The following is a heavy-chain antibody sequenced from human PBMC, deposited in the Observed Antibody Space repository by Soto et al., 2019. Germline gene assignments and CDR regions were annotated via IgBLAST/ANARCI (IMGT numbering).Heavy chain of an antibody. Sequence: GGSLRLSCAASGFTFSSYSMNWVRQAPGKGLEWVSSISSSSYIYYADSVKGRFTISRDNAKNSLYLQMNSLRAEDTAVYYCARGDPESYYYYYMDVWGKGTTVTVSS. J-gene: IGHJ6*03. CDR3: ARGDPESYYYYYMDV. V-gene: IGHV3-21*01. CDR1: GFTFSSYS. CDR2: ISSSSYI.